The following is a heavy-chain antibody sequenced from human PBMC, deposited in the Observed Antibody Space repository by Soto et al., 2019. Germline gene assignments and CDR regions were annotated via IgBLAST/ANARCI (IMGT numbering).Heavy chain of an antibody. CDR1: GGSFGKSA. J-gene: IGHJ4*02. D-gene: IGHD3-3*01. CDR3: ATGVIWIGYFTVDS. V-gene: IGHV1-69*13. Sequence: GASVKVSCKASGGSFGKSAINWVRQTPGQGLEWLGGFIPVYRTLNYAQKFQGRVTITADESTGTAYMTPSSLASDDTAVYYCATGVIWIGYFTVDSWGQGTRVTVSS. CDR2: FIPVYRTL.